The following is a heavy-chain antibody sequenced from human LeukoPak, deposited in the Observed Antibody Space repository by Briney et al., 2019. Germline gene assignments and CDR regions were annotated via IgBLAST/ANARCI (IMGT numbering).Heavy chain of an antibody. CDR3: ARESGGAAWYLPRGGSGWPYYFDY. CDR2: IYYSGST. V-gene: IGHV4-59*01. J-gene: IGHJ4*02. D-gene: IGHD6-19*01. Sequence: SETLSLTCTVSGGSISSYYWSWVRQPPGKGLEWLGYIYYSGSTNYNPSLKSRVTISVDTSKNQFSLKLSSVTAADTAVYYCARESGGAAWYLPRGGSGWPYYFDYWGQGTLVTVSS. CDR1: GGSISSYY.